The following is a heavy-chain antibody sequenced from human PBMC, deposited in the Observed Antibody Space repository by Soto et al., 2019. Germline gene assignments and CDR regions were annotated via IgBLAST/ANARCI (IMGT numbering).Heavy chain of an antibody. CDR2: IWYDGSNK. J-gene: IGHJ4*02. V-gene: IGHV3-33*01. Sequence: QVQLVESGGGVVQPGRSLRLSCAASGFTFSSYGMHWVRQAPGKGLEWVAVIWYDGSNKYYADSVKGRFTISRDNSKNTLYLQMNSLRAEDTAVYYCASDRDGLRYFDWLLDYWGQGTLVTVSS. D-gene: IGHD3-9*01. CDR1: GFTFSSYG. CDR3: ASDRDGLRYFDWLLDY.